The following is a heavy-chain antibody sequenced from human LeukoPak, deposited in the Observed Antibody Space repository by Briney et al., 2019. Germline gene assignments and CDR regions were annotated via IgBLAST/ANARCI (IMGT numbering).Heavy chain of an antibody. CDR3: AKAVAATGHYYFGMDV. J-gene: IGHJ6*02. CDR1: GFTFSSYA. CDR2: IWFDGSNK. D-gene: IGHD6-19*01. V-gene: IGHV3-33*06. Sequence: GGSLRLSCAASGFTFSSYAMSWVRQAPGKGLEWVAVIWFDGSNKYYADSVKGRLTISRDNSKSTLYLQMNSLRAEDTAVYYCAKAVAATGHYYFGMDVWGQGTTVTVSS.